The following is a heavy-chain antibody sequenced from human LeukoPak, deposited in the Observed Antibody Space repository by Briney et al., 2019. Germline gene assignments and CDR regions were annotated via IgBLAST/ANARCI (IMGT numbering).Heavy chain of an antibody. V-gene: IGHV3-30*18. CDR3: AKGVFGSYYIDY. D-gene: IGHD3-10*01. CDR2: ISYDGSNK. J-gene: IGHJ4*02. CDR1: GIAFSSYG. Sequence: PGRSLRLSCVASGIAFSSYGMEWVRQAPGKGLEWVAFISYDGSNKYYTDSVKGRFTISRDNSKNTLDLQMNSLRAEDTAVYYCAKGVFGSYYIDYWGQGTLVTLST.